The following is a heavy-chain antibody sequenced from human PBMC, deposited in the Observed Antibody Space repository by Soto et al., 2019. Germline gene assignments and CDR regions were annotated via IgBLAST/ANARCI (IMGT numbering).Heavy chain of an antibody. Sequence: NPSETLSLTCTVSGASISSGHYYWSWIRQPPGKGLEWIGHIYNSGSTYNNPSLNSRVFISLDTSKNQFSLNLSSVTAADTAVYYCARDAPPTDYWGQGTLVTVSS. CDR3: ARDAPPTDY. V-gene: IGHV4-30-4*01. CDR2: IYNSGST. CDR1: GASISSGHYY. J-gene: IGHJ4*02.